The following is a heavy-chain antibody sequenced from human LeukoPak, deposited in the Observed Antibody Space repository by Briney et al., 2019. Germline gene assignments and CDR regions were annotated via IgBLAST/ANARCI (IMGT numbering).Heavy chain of an antibody. V-gene: IGHV4-39*07. D-gene: IGHD4-17*01. CDR3: ARRRPFYGDSRRDRFDP. Sequence: SETLSLTCAVSGGSISSNSYYWGWIRQPPGKGLKWIGNIYYSGSTYYNPSLKSRVTISVDTSKNQFSLKLSSVTAADTAVYYCARRRPFYGDSRRDRFDPWGQGTLVTVSS. J-gene: IGHJ5*02. CDR2: IYYSGST. CDR1: GGSISSNSYY.